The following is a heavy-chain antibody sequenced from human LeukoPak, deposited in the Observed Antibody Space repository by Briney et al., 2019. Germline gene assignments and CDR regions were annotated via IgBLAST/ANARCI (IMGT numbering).Heavy chain of an antibody. CDR1: GFTFSSFW. CDR3: ATPYDSSGCD. J-gene: IGHJ4*02. D-gene: IGHD3-22*01. CDR2: IKQDGSIQ. V-gene: IGHV3-7*01. Sequence: GGSLRLSCTASGFTFSSFWMAWVRQAPGKGLEWVANIKQDGSIQHYGDSVKGRFTISRDNAKNSLYLQMNNLRAEDTALYYCATPYDSSGCDWGQGTLVTVSS.